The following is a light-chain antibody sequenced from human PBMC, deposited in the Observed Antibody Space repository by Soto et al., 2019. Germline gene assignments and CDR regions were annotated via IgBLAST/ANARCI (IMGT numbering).Light chain of an antibody. V-gene: IGKV3D-15*01. Sequence: EIVMTQSPATLSVSPGERATLSCRASQSVSSNLAWYQQKPGQAPRLLIFGASTRATGTPARFSGSGSETEFTLTIRSLQSEDFAVYYCQQYSDWPLTFGGGTKVEIK. CDR1: QSVSSN. J-gene: IGKJ4*01. CDR2: GAS. CDR3: QQYSDWPLT.